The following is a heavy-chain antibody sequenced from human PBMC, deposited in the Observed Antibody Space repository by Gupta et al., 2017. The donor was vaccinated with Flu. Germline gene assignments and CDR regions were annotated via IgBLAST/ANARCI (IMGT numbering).Heavy chain of an antibody. J-gene: IGHJ3*01. CDR1: GGSISSHY. CDR2: IHYSGDT. Sequence: QVQLQQSGPGLVKPLETLSLNCTVSGGSISSHYWRWVRLPPGKGLEWIGYIHYSGDTSYHPSLRSRVTISVDTSKNQFSLKLRSVTAADTAIYYCVRRSYETDRRGAFDVWGQGTMVTVSS. V-gene: IGHV4-59*08. D-gene: IGHD3-3*01. CDR3: VRRSYETDRRGAFDV.